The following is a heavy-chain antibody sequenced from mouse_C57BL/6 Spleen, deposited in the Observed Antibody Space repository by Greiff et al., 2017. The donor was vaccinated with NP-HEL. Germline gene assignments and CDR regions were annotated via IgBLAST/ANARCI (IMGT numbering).Heavy chain of an antibody. D-gene: IGHD1-1*01. Sequence: EVQLVESGGGLVQPGGSLKLSCAASGFTFSDYYMYWVRQTPEKRLEWVAYISNGGGSTYYPDTVKGRFTISRDNAKNTLYLQMSRLKSEDTAMYYCARHLTGAMDYWGQGTSVTVSS. CDR2: ISNGGGST. V-gene: IGHV5-12*01. CDR3: ARHLTGAMDY. CDR1: GFTFSDYY. J-gene: IGHJ4*01.